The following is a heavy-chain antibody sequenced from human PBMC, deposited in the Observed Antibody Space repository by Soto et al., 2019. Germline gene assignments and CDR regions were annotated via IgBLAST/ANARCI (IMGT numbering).Heavy chain of an antibody. CDR1: GGSMHSGDYC. D-gene: IGHD4-4*01. V-gene: IGHV4-61*08. CDR3: ARHVIAPPNYFDP. Sequence: SETLSPTCTVSGGSMHSGDYCWSWIRQPPGKGLEWIGYVDYSGTTNYSPFLKSRVTLSLDKSKNQFSLKMNSVTAADAAVYYCARHVIAPPNYFDPSGEGTLVTVSS. J-gene: IGHJ5*02. CDR2: VDYSGTT.